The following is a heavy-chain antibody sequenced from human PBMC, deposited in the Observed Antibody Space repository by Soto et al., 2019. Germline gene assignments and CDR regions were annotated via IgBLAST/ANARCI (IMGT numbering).Heavy chain of an antibody. V-gene: IGHV4-59*02. CDR2: IYYTGST. CDR1: GGSVSSYW. Sequence: PSGTLSLTCRASGGSVSSYWWSWIRQPPGKGLEWIGYIYYTGSTNYSPSLKGRVTISLDASKSQFSLKLTSVTAADTAVYYCARGPGASDYYFDYWGPGTLVTVSS. CDR3: ARGPGASDYYFDY. J-gene: IGHJ4*02. D-gene: IGHD3-10*01.